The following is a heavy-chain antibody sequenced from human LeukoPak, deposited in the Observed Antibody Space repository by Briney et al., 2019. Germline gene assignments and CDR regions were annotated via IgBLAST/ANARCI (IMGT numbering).Heavy chain of an antibody. Sequence: PSETLSLTCTVSGGSISSGSYYWSWIRQPAGKGLEWIGRIYTSGSTNYNPSLKSRVTISVDTSKNQFSLKLSSVTAADTAVYYCARGRTYFDLWGRGTLVTVSS. CDR2: IYTSGST. J-gene: IGHJ2*01. CDR3: ARGRTYFDL. V-gene: IGHV4-61*02. CDR1: GGSISSGSYY.